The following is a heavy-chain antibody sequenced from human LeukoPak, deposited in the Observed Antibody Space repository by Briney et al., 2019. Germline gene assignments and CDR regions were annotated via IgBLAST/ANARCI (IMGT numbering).Heavy chain of an antibody. V-gene: IGHV3-30*02. CDR2: IRYDGSNK. J-gene: IGHJ4*02. D-gene: IGHD6-19*01. Sequence: GGPLRLSCAASGFTFSSYGMHWVRQAPGKGLEWVAFIRYDGSNKYYADSVKGRFTISRDNSKNTLYLQMNSLRAEDTAVYYCAKAKVGYSSGWYPFDYWGQGTLVTVSS. CDR1: GFTFSSYG. CDR3: AKAKVGYSSGWYPFDY.